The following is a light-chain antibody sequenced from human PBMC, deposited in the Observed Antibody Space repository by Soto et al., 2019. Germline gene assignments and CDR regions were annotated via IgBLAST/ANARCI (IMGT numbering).Light chain of an antibody. V-gene: IGKV1-5*01. J-gene: IGKJ5*01. CDR3: QQYNSYSYT. CDR2: DVF. CDR1: QSITYW. Sequence: GDRVTITCRASQSITYWLAWYQQKPGRAPKLLIYDVFNLQSGVPSRFSGSGSGTEFTLTISSLQPDDFATYYCQQYNSYSYTFGQGTRLEI.